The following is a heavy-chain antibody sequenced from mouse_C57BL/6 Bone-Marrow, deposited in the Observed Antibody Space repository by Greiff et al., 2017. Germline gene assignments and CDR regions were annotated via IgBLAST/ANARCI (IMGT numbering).Heavy chain of an antibody. CDR2: ISYSGST. CDR1: GYSITSDY. Sequence: EVNLVESGPGLVKPSPTLSLSCSVSGYSITSDYWNWIRKFPGNNLEYMGYISYSGSTYYYPSLNSRISITRDTSKTQYYLQLNSVTTEDTASYDCARSDSSGYLDYWGQGTTLTVSS. D-gene: IGHD3-2*02. CDR3: ARSDSSGYLDY. J-gene: IGHJ2*01. V-gene: IGHV3-8*01.